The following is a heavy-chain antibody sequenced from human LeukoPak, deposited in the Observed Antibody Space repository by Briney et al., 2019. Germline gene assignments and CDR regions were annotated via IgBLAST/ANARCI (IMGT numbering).Heavy chain of an antibody. D-gene: IGHD5-24*01. CDR3: ARPVEMATISAFDI. J-gene: IGHJ3*02. Sequence: GGSLRLSCAASGFTFDDYTMHWVRQAPGKGLEWVSLISWDGGSTYYADSVKGRFTISRDNSKNSLYLQMNSLRTEDTALYYCARPVEMATISAFDIWGQGTMVTVSA. CDR2: ISWDGGST. CDR1: GFTFDDYT. V-gene: IGHV3-43*01.